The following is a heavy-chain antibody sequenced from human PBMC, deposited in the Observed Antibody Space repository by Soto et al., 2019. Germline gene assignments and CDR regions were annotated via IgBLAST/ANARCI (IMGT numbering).Heavy chain of an antibody. V-gene: IGHV3-64*01. D-gene: IGHD4-17*01. CDR1: GFTFSSYA. J-gene: IGHJ6*03. CDR3: ARDLAGENYYYYMDV. CDR2: ISSNGGST. Sequence: GGSLRLSCAASGFTFSSYAMHWVRQAPGKGLEYVSAISSNGGSTYYANSVKGRFTISRDNSKNTLYLQMGSLRAEDMAVYYCARDLAGENYYYYMDVWGKGTTVTAP.